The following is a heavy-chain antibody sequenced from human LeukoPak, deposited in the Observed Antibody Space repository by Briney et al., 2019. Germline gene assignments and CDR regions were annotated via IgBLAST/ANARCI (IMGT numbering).Heavy chain of an antibody. CDR3: ARPTSGWYGVGFDY. J-gene: IGHJ4*02. CDR1: GGSISSSSYY. Sequence: SSETLSLTCTVPGGSISSSSYYWGWIRQPPGKGLEWIGSIYYSGSTYYNPSLKSRVTISVDTSKSQFSLKLSSVTAADTAVYYCARPTSGWYGVGFDYWGQGTLVTVSS. CDR2: IYYSGST. V-gene: IGHV4-39*01. D-gene: IGHD6-19*01.